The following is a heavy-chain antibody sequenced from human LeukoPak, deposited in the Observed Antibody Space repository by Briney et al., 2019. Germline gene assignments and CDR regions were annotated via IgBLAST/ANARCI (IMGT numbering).Heavy chain of an antibody. CDR3: ARDRWELDAFDI. CDR2: INAGNGNT. J-gene: IGHJ3*02. V-gene: IGHV1-3*01. Sequence: ASVKVSCKASGYTFTSYAMHWVRQAPGQRLEWMGWINAGNGNTKYSQKFQGRVTITRDTSASTAYMELSSLRSEDTAVYYCARDRWELDAFDIWGQGTMVTVSS. D-gene: IGHD1-26*01. CDR1: GYTFTSYA.